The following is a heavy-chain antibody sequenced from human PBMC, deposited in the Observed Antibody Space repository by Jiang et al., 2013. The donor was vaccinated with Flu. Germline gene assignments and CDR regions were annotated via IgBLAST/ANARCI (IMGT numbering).Heavy chain of an antibody. Sequence: VQLLESGGGVVQPGRSLRLSCAASGFTFSSYGMHWVRQAPGKGLEWVAVISYDGSNKYYADSVKGRFTISRDNSKNTLYLQMNSLRAEDTAVYYCAKNSYDSSGYPLPFDYWGQGTLVTVSS. CDR3: AKNSYDSSGYPLPFDY. CDR1: GFTFSSYG. V-gene: IGHV3-30*18. J-gene: IGHJ4*02. D-gene: IGHD3-22*01. CDR2: ISYDGSNK.